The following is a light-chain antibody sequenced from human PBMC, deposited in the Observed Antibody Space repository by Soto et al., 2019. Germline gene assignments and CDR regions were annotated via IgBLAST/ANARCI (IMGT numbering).Light chain of an antibody. Sequence: QSAMTQPPSASETPGQRVTMSCSGSSSNIGNNYVYWYQQIPGTAPKLLIYRNNQRPSGVPDRFSGSKSGTAASLAISGLRSEDEANYYCAAWDDSLSAWVFGGGTKLTVL. CDR3: AAWDDSLSAWV. CDR2: RNN. V-gene: IGLV1-47*01. CDR1: SSNIGNNY. J-gene: IGLJ3*02.